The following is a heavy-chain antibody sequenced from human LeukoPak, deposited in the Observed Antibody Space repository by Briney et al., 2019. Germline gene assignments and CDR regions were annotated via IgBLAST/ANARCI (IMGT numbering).Heavy chain of an antibody. CDR3: ARDLAYCGGDCYPGGDY. V-gene: IGHV1-69*06. D-gene: IGHD2-21*02. Sequence: SVKVSCKASGGTFSSYAISWVRQAPGQGLEWMGRIIPIFGTANYAQKFRGRVTITADKSTSTAYMELSSLRSEDTAVYYCARDLAYCGGDCYPGGDYWGQGTLVTVSS. CDR2: IIPIFGTA. CDR1: GGTFSSYA. J-gene: IGHJ4*02.